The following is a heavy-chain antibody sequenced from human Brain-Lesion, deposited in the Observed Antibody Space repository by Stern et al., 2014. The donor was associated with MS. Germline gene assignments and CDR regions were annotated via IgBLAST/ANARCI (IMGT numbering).Heavy chain of an antibody. CDR2: IYYSGFT. CDR1: GGSISSSTYY. Sequence: QVQLQESGPGLVKPSETLSLTCTVSGGSISSSTYYWAWIRQPPGKGLEWIGNIYYSGFTYYNPSLKSPVTISVVRSRTQFPLKLSSVTAADTAIYYCARHDSVPRPSQLYSARDRGPGYFDYWGQGTLVTVSS. J-gene: IGHJ4*02. D-gene: IGHD1-26*01. V-gene: IGHV4-39*01. CDR3: ARHDSVPRPSQLYSARDRGPGYFDY.